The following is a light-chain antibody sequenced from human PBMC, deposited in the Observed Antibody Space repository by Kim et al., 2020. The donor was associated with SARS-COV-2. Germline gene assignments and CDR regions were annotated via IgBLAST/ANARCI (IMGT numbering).Light chain of an antibody. Sequence: SASVRDRVTIPCRASQSISSWLAWYQQKPEKAPKLLFYDASSLESGVPSRFSGSGSGTEFTLTISSLQPDDFAPYYCQQCNTYWTFGQGTKVDIK. CDR1: QSISSW. J-gene: IGKJ1*01. CDR2: DAS. V-gene: IGKV1-5*01. CDR3: QQCNTYWT.